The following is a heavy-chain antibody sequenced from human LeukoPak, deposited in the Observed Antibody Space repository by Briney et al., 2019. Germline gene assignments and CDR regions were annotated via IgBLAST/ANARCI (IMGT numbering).Heavy chain of an antibody. D-gene: IGHD6-13*01. CDR2: IYYSGST. V-gene: IGHV4-59*08. Sequence: SETLSLTCTVSGDSISSYYWSWIRQPPGKGLEWIGYIYYSGSTNYNFSLKSRVTISVDTSKNQFSLKLSSVTAADTAVYYCARSKYSSSWSPLDYWGQGTLVTVSS. CDR1: GDSISSYY. J-gene: IGHJ4*02. CDR3: ARSKYSSSWSPLDY.